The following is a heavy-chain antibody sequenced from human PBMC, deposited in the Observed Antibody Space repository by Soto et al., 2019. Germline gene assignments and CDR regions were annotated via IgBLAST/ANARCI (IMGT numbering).Heavy chain of an antibody. CDR3: AMNTPQYYDFWSGYYYFDY. D-gene: IGHD3-3*01. CDR2: INAGNGNT. CDR1: GYTFTSYA. Sequence: ASVKVSCKASGYTFTSYAMHWVRQAPGQRLEWMGWINAGNGNTKYSQKFQGRVTITRDTSASTAYMELSSLRSEDTAVYYCAMNTPQYYDFWSGYYYFDYWGQGTLVTVSS. V-gene: IGHV1-3*01. J-gene: IGHJ4*02.